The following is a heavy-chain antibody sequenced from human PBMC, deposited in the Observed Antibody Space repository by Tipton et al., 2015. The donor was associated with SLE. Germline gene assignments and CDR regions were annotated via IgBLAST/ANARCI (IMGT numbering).Heavy chain of an antibody. D-gene: IGHD1-1*01. Sequence: TLSLTCTVSGYSISSGYYWGWIRQPPGKGLEWIGSIYHSGSTYYNPSLKSRVTISVDTSKNQSSLKLSSVTAADTAVYYCARAGRAWNLFDYWGQGTLVTVSS. CDR2: IYHSGST. CDR3: ARAGRAWNLFDY. V-gene: IGHV4-38-2*02. CDR1: GYSISSGYY. J-gene: IGHJ4*02.